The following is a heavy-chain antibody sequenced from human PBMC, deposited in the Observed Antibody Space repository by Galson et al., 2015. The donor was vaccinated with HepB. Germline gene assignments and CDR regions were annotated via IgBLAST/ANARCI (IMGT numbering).Heavy chain of an antibody. D-gene: IGHD6-6*01. Sequence: QSGAKVKKPGESLKISCKGSGYSFTSYWIGWVRQMPGKGLEWMGIIYPGDSDTRYSPSFQGQVTISADKSISTAYLQWSSLKASDTAMYYCARQPSVAARPIGWFDPWGQGTLVTVSS. V-gene: IGHV5-51*01. J-gene: IGHJ5*02. CDR1: GYSFTSYW. CDR3: ARQPSVAARPIGWFDP. CDR2: IYPGDSDT.